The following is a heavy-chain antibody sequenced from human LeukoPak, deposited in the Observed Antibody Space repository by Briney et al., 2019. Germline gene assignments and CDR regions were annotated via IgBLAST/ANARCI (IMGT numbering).Heavy chain of an antibody. CDR2: INHSGST. Sequence: NSSETLSLTCAVYGGSFSGYYWSWIRQPPGKGLEWIGEINHSGSTNYSPSLKSRVTISVDTSKNQSSLKLSSVTAADTAVYYCASPYPYTNWFDPWGQGTLVTVSS. D-gene: IGHD2-15*01. J-gene: IGHJ5*02. CDR1: GGSFSGYY. CDR3: ASPYPYTNWFDP. V-gene: IGHV4-34*01.